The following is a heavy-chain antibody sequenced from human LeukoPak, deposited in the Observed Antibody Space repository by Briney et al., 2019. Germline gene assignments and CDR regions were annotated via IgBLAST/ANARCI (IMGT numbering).Heavy chain of an antibody. D-gene: IGHD3-16*01. CDR2: IRYRGST. J-gene: IGHJ4*02. CDR3: AGGFDRSKVGY. V-gene: IGHV4-31*03. CDR1: GGSISSGDYY. Sequence: PSETLSLTCTVSGGSISSGDYYWNWIRQHPGRGLECIGYIRYRGSTHYNPSLKSRVTISVDTSKNQFSLNLSSVTAADTAVYYCAGGFDRSKVGYWGQGTLVTVSS.